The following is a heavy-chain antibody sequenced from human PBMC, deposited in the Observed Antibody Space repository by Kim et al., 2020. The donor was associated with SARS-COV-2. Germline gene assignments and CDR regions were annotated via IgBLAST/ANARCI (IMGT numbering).Heavy chain of an antibody. CDR3: ARDAGYCSGGSCYVGYYYYGMDV. CDR2: IKQDGSEK. Sequence: GGSLRLSCAASGFTFSSYWMSWVRQAPGKGLEWVANIKQDGSEKYYVDSVKGRFTISRDNAKNSLYLQMNSLRAEDTAVYYCARDAGYCSGGSCYVGYYYYGMDVWGQGTTVTVSS. CDR1: GFTFSSYW. J-gene: IGHJ6*02. D-gene: IGHD2-15*01. V-gene: IGHV3-7*01.